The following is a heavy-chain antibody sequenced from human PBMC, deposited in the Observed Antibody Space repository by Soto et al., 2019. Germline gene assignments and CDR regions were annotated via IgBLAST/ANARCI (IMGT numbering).Heavy chain of an antibody. CDR2: IWYDGSNK. D-gene: IGHD6-19*01. CDR1: GFTFSSYG. CDR3: ARGVAGTPYFDY. V-gene: IGHV3-33*01. Sequence: GGSLRLSCAASGFTFSSYGMHWVRQAPGKGLEWVAVIWYDGSNKYYADSVKGRFTISRDNSKNTLYLQMNSLRAEDTAVYYCARGVAGTPYFDYWGQGTLVTVSS. J-gene: IGHJ4*02.